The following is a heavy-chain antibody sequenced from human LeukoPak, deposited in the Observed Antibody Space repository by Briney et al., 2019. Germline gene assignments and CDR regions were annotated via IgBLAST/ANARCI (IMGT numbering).Heavy chain of an antibody. CDR2: IYFSGST. CDR1: GGSISSYY. D-gene: IGHD3-22*01. CDR3: ASTPSPLYYYDSSGYQFDY. V-gene: IGHV4-59*08. J-gene: IGHJ4*02. Sequence: SGTPSPTCTVSGGSISSYYWSWIRQPPRKGLGWVWDIYFSGSTNYNPSLKSRVTISVDTSKNQFSLKLSSVTAADTAVYYCASTPSPLYYYDSSGYQFDYWGQGTLVIVSS.